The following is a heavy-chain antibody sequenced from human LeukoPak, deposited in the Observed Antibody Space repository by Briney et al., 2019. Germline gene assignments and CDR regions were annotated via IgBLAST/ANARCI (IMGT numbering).Heavy chain of an antibody. CDR3: ARYSSSWYYFDY. J-gene: IGHJ4*02. CDR2: ISAYNGNT. CDR1: GYTFTSYG. D-gene: IGHD6-13*01. Sequence: ASVKVSCKASGYTFTSYGISWVRQAPGQGLEWMGWISAYNGNTNYAQKLQGRVTMTTDTSTSTAYVELRSLRSDDTAVYYCARYSSSWYYFDYWGQGTLVTVSS. V-gene: IGHV1-18*01.